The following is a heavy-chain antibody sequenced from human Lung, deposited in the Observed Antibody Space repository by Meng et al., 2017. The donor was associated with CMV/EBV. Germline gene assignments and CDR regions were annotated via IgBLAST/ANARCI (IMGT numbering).Heavy chain of an antibody. CDR2: TNEDGTIT. V-gene: IGHV3-74*01. Sequence: GQLVESGGGLVHPGGSLRLSCAASGFTFSRFWMHWVRQAPGKGLVWVSRTNEDGTITNYADSVKGRFTISRDNAENTLYLQMNSLRAEDTAVYYCARDLSGASDFWGQGTLVTVSS. J-gene: IGHJ4*02. D-gene: IGHD7-27*01. CDR1: GFTFSRFW. CDR3: ARDLSGASDF.